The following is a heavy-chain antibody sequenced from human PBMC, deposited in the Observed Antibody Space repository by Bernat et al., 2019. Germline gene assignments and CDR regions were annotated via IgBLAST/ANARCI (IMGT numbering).Heavy chain of an antibody. CDR3: ARESMLRGSYDAFDI. Sequence: EVQLVESGGALVQPGGSLRLSCAASGFTFRNFDMNWVRQATGKGLEWVAGIGVRGDTYHPESVKGRFTVSRENAKNSVYLQMNSLRAGDTAVYYCARESMLRGSYDAFDIWGQGTVVTVSS. D-gene: IGHD3-10*02. V-gene: IGHV3-13*01. J-gene: IGHJ3*02. CDR2: IGVRGDT. CDR1: GFTFRNFD.